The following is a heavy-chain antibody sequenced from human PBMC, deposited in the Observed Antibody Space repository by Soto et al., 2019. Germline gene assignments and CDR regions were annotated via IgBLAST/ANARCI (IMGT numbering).Heavy chain of an antibody. D-gene: IGHD3-22*01. CDR3: ARDIGAETYYYDSSGYLGLYYGMDV. V-gene: IGHV1-18*01. Sequence: ASVKVSCKASGYTFTSYGISWVRQAPGQGLEWMGWISAYNGNTNYAQKLQGRVTMTTDTSTSTAYMELRSLRSDDTAVYYCARDIGAETYYYDSSGYLGLYYGMDVWGQGTTVTVSS. CDR1: GYTFTSYG. CDR2: ISAYNGNT. J-gene: IGHJ6*02.